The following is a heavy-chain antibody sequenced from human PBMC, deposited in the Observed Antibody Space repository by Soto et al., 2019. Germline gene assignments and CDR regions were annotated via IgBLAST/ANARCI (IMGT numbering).Heavy chain of an antibody. J-gene: IGHJ4*02. V-gene: IGHV3-23*01. CDR1: GFTFSDSA. D-gene: IGHD5-12*01. CDR3: AKGAEGYVVSSLDY. Sequence: EVQLLESGGGFVQPGGSLRLSCAASGFTFSDSAMTWVRQAPGKGLEWVSAITSTGSGTYYVDSVKGRFTISRDNSKNTLYLQINSLRVEDTAIYYCAKGAEGYVVSSLDYWGQGTLVTVSS. CDR2: ITSTGSGT.